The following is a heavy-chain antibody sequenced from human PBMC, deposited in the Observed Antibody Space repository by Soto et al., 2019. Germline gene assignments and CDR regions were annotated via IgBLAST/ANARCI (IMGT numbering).Heavy chain of an antibody. Sequence: SETLSLTCAVYGGSFSGYYWSWIRQPPGKGLEWIGEINHSGSTNYNPSLKSRVTISVDTSKNQFSLKLSSVTAADTAVYYCARGPMIDSSSSSKDRHYYGMDVWGQGTTVTVSS. J-gene: IGHJ6*02. V-gene: IGHV4-34*01. CDR2: INHSGST. D-gene: IGHD6-6*01. CDR1: GGSFSGYY. CDR3: ARGPMIDSSSSSKDRHYYGMDV.